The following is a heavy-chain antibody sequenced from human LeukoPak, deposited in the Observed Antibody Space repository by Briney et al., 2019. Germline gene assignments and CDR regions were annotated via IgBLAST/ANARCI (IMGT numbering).Heavy chain of an antibody. CDR2: IYYSGST. D-gene: IGHD1-20*01. Sequence: SETLSLTCTVSGGSIRSGDYYWSWIRQPPGKGLEWIGYIYYSGSTYYNPSLKSRVTISVDTSKNQFSLKLSSVTAADTAVYYCARGITGYFDYWGQGTLVTVSS. CDR1: GGSIRSGDYY. J-gene: IGHJ4*02. V-gene: IGHV4-30-4*02. CDR3: ARGITGYFDY.